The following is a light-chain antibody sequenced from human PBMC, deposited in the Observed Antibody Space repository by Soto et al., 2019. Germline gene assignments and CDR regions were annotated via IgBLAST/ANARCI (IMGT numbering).Light chain of an antibody. CDR2: SNS. CDR1: SSNIGAGYD. Sequence: QSVLTQPPSVSGAPGQRVTISCTGSSSNIGAGYDVHWYQQLPGTAPKVLIYSNSNPPSGVPDRFSGSKSGTSASLAITGLRAEDEADYFCQSYDSSLSGYVFGTGTKLTVL. CDR3: QSYDSSLSGYV. V-gene: IGLV1-40*01. J-gene: IGLJ1*01.